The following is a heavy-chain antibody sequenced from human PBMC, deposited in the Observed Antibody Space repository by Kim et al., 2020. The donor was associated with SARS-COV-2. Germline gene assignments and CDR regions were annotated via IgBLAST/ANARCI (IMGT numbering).Heavy chain of an antibody. CDR1: GFTFSSYS. CDR2: ICSNSSNK. J-gene: IGHJ6*02. D-gene: IGHD3-3*01. Sequence: GGSLRLSCAASGFTFSSYSMNWVRQAPGKGLEWVSVICSNSSNKYYADSVKGRFTISRDNAKNTLYLQMNSLRAEDTAVYYCARGNAWSNNVNYYYGMDVWGQGTTVTVSS. CDR3: ARGNAWSNNVNYYYGMDV. V-gene: IGHV3-21*01.